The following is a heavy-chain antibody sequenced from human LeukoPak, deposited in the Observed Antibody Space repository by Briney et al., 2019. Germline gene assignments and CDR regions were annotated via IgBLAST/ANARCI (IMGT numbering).Heavy chain of an antibody. CDR3: ARDIRRGGSYAHAFDI. J-gene: IGHJ3*02. CDR2: IYYSGST. V-gene: IGHV4-59*01. Sequence: SETLSLTCTVSGGSISSYYWSWIRQPPGKGLEWIGYIYYSGSTNYNPSLKSRVTISVDTSKNQFSLKLSSVTAADMAVYYCARDIRRGGSYAHAFDIWGQGTMVTVSS. D-gene: IGHD1-26*01. CDR1: GGSISSYY.